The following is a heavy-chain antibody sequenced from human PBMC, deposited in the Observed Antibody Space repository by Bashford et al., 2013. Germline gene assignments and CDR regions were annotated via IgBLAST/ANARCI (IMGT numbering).Heavy chain of an antibody. V-gene: IGHV1-2*04. CDR2: INPNSGGT. CDR3: ARDQLYYDYVWGTKDSAFDI. D-gene: IGHD3-16*01. Sequence: WVRQAPGQGLEWMGWINPNSGGTNYAQKFQGWVTMTRDTSISTAYMELSRLRSDDTAVYYCARDQLYYDYVWGTKDSAFDIWGQGTMVTVSS. J-gene: IGHJ3*02.